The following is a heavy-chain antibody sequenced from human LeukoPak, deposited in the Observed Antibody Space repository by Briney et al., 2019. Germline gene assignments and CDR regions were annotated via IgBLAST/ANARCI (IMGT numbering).Heavy chain of an antibody. CDR3: ARRTFPNDAFDV. V-gene: IGHV3-21*01. D-gene: IGHD1-7*01. Sequence: GGSLRLSCAASGFTFSTFSMNWVRQTPGKGLEWVLAISGSGSDIYYADSVKGRFTISRDNPKRSLYLQMNSLRAEDTAVYYCARRTFPNDAFDVWGQGTVVTVSS. CDR1: GFTFSTFS. CDR2: ISGSGSDI. J-gene: IGHJ3*01.